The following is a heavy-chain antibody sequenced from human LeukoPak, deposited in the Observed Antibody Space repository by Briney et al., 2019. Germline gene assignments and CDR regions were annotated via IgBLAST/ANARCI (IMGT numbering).Heavy chain of an antibody. J-gene: IGHJ4*02. Sequence: GGSLRLSCAASGFTFRNYAMYWVRQPPGKGLEWVSTISATSLSTYFADSVKGRFTISRDNSKNTLYLQMTRLRAEDTALYYCANDVALAQPAMGTLHYWGQGTLVAVSS. CDR1: GFTFRNYA. CDR3: ANDVALAQPAMGTLHY. V-gene: IGHV3-23*01. D-gene: IGHD3-3*02. CDR2: ISATSLST.